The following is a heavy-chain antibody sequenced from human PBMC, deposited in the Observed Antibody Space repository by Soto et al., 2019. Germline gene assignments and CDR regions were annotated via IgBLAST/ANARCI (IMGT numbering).Heavy chain of an antibody. V-gene: IGHV1-2*02. J-gene: IGHJ4*02. CDR2: INPNNGDT. CDR1: GYTFTDYY. Sequence: GASVKVSCKASGYTFTDYYLHWVRQAPGQGLECMGWINPNNGDTNYAQKFQGRVTMTRDTSISTAYMEVSRLRSDDTAVYYCARSVSFITPRPDCWGQGTLVTVSS. CDR3: ARSVSFITPRPDC. D-gene: IGHD6-6*01.